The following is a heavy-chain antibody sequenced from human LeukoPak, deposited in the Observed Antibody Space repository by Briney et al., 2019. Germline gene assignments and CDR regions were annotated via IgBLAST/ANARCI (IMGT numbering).Heavy chain of an antibody. Sequence: SETLSLTCTVSGGSISISSYYWGWIRQPPGKGLEWFGEINHSGSTNYHPSLKSRVTISVDTSKNQSALKLPSVTGADTAVYYCASSSRYCSSTSCSGGLSGNWFHPWGQGTLVTVSS. CDR1: GGSISISSYY. V-gene: IGHV4-39*06. CDR2: INHSGST. D-gene: IGHD2-2*01. CDR3: ASSSRYCSSTSCSGGLSGNWFHP. J-gene: IGHJ5*02.